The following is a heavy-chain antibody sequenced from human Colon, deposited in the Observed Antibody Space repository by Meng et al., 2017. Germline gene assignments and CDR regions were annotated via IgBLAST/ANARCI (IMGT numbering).Heavy chain of an antibody. CDR3: RGYRY. CDR1: GFTFSDYG. V-gene: IGHV3-7*01. D-gene: IGHD3-16*02. Sequence: LVEDGGGVVQPGRSLRLSCSTSGFTFSDYGMHWVRQAPGKGLEWVGNIKQDGTEKNYVESVKGRFTISRDNAKNSLYLQINSLRAEDTAVYYCRGYRYWGQGTLVTVPS. J-gene: IGHJ4*02. CDR2: IKQDGTEK.